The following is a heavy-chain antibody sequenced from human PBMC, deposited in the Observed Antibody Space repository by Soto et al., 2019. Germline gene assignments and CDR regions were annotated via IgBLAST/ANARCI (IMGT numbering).Heavy chain of an antibody. CDR3: ATLGPLKLWNY. Sequence: GGSLRLSCAASGFTFSSYTMNWVRQAPGKGLEWVSSISRNGSCIYYADSVKGRFTISRDNAKNSLYLQMNSLRAEDTALYYCATLGPLKLWNYWGQGTLVTVS. CDR1: GFTFSSYT. CDR2: ISRNGSCI. V-gene: IGHV3-21*04. J-gene: IGHJ4*02. D-gene: IGHD5-18*01.